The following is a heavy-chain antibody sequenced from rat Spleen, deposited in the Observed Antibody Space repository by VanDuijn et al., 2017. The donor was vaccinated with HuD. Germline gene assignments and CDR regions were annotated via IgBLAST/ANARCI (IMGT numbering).Heavy chain of an antibody. CDR1: GFTFRIYW. CDR2: ITNAAGST. J-gene: IGHJ2*01. Sequence: EVQLVETGGGLVQPGRSLKLSCVDSGFTFRIYWMYWIRQTPGKGLEWVASITNAAGSTYYPDSVQGRFTISRDNAKSTLYLQMNSLRSEDTATYYCTGPFDYWGQGVMVTVSS. CDR3: TGPFDY. V-gene: IGHV5-31*01.